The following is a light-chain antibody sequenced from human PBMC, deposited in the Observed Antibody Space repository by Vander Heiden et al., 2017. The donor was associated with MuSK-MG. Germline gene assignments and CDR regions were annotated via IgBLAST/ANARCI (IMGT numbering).Light chain of an antibody. V-gene: IGKV3-15*01. CDR1: QSVSSN. CDR2: GAS. CDR3: QQYNNWPPLT. Sequence: EIVMTQSPATLPVSPGERATLSCRASQSVSSNLAWYQQKPGQAPRLLIYGASTRATGIPARFSGRGSETEFTLTISSLQSEDFAVYYCQQYNNWPPLTFGGGTKVEIK. J-gene: IGKJ4*01.